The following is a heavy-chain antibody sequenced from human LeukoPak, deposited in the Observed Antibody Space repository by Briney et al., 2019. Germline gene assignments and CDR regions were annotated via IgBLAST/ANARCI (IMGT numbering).Heavy chain of an antibody. D-gene: IGHD2-8*01. CDR2: IYPGDSDT. CDR1: GYTFAGYW. Sequence: GESLKISCKGSGYTFAGYWIGWVRQIPGKGPEYMGVIYPGDSDTRYTPSFESPVPISADKSINTASLHWSSLTASDSALYYCARLNVATVYSPLGYLGYWGQGTLVTVSS. V-gene: IGHV5-51*01. J-gene: IGHJ4*02. CDR3: ARLNVATVYSPLGYLGY.